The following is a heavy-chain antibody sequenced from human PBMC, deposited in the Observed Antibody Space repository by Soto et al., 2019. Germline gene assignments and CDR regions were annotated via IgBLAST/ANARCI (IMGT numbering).Heavy chain of an antibody. CDR3: ARDLWGNWNHIDAFDI. V-gene: IGHV1-69*13. D-gene: IGHD1-20*01. CDR2: IIPIFGTA. CDR1: GVTFSSYS. Sequence: SLKDSCKASGVTFSSYSISGVRQSPGQGLEWMGGIIPIFGTANYAQKFQGRVTITADESTSTAYMELSRLRSDDTAVYYCARDLWGNWNHIDAFDIWGPGTTVTVSS. J-gene: IGHJ3*02.